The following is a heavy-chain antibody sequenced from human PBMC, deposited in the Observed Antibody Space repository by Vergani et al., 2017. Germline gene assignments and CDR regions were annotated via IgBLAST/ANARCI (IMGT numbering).Heavy chain of an antibody. Sequence: QVQLVQSGAEVKKPGASVKVSCKASGYTFTGYYMHWVRQAPGQGLEWMGWINPNSGGTNYAQKLQGRVTMSRDTSISTAYMELSRLRSDDTAVYYCARDQAWELQDDDAFDIWGQGTMVTVSS. D-gene: IGHD1-26*01. CDR3: ARDQAWELQDDDAFDI. V-gene: IGHV1-2*02. CDR2: INPNSGGT. CDR1: GYTFTGYY. J-gene: IGHJ3*02.